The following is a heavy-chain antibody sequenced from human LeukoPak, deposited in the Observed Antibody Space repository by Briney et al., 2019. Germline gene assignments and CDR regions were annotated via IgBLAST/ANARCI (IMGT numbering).Heavy chain of an antibody. CDR2: IYYSGST. Sequence: SETLSLTCTVSGGSISSSSYYWGWIRQPPGKGLEWIGYIYYSGSTNCNPSLKSRVTISVDTSKNQFSLKLSSVTAADTAVYYCARDTYSGSYINWFDPWGQGTLVTVSS. D-gene: IGHD1-26*01. CDR3: ARDTYSGSYINWFDP. V-gene: IGHV4-61*01. J-gene: IGHJ5*02. CDR1: GGSISSSSYY.